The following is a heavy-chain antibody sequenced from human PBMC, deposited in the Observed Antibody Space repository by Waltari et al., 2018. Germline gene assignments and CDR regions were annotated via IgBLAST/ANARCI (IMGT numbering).Heavy chain of an antibody. CDR3: ARDHPYGSGTYYNSPAGF. CDR1: GNTFSSYT. D-gene: IGHD3-10*01. J-gene: IGHJ4*02. Sequence: QVQLVQSGAEVKKPGSSVKVSCKASGNTFSSYTITWVRQAPGQGLEWMGGIIPIFGTTMYAQKFQGRVTITADKSTTTAYMELSSLGFDDTAMYFWARDHPYGSGTYYNSPAGFWGQGTLVTVSS. V-gene: IGHV1-69*06. CDR2: IIPIFGTT.